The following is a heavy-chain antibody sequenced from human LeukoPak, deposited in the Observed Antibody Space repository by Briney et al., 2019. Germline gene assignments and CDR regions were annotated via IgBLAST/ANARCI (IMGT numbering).Heavy chain of an antibody. CDR3: ARDVGIAVVPAALDY. CDR2: ISGSGGST. CDR1: GFTFSSYA. Sequence: GGSLRLSCAASGFTFSSYAMSWVRQAPGKGLEWVSAISGSGGSTYYADSVKGRFTISRDNAKNSLYLQMNSLRAEDTAVYYCARDVGIAVVPAALDYWGQGTLVTVSS. D-gene: IGHD2-2*01. J-gene: IGHJ4*02. V-gene: IGHV3-23*01.